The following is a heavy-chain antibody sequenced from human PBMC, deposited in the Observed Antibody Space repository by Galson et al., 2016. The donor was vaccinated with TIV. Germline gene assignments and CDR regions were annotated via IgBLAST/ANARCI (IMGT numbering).Heavy chain of an antibody. V-gene: IGHV1-46*01. CDR1: GYTFTRHY. CDR3: ARPRGDSNGYYLPLDY. D-gene: IGHD3-22*01. J-gene: IGHJ4*02. Sequence: GYTFTRHYMHWVRQAPGQGLEWMGIINPITGITTYAQNFQGRVTMTRDTSTSTVQMELSSLRSEDTAVYYCARPRGDSNGYYLPLDYWGQGTLLTVSS. CDR2: INPITGIT.